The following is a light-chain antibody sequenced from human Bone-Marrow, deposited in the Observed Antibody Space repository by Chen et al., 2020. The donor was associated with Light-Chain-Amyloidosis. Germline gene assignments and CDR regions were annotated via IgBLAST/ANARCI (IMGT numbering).Light chain of an antibody. Sequence: SSVLTQPSSVSVAPGQTATLAGGGNNLGSTSVHWYQQTPGQAPLLVVYDDSDRPSGIPERLAGSNSGNTATLTISRVEAGDEADYYCQVWDRSSDRPVFGGGTKLTVL. J-gene: IGLJ3*02. CDR1: NLGSTS. CDR3: QVWDRSSDRPV. V-gene: IGLV3-21*02. CDR2: DDS.